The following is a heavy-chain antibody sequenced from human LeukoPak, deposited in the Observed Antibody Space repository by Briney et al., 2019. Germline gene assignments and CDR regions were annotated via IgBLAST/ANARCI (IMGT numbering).Heavy chain of an antibody. V-gene: IGHV1-69*06. CDR2: IIPMLGTA. CDR3: ARTGRDTSSSNPFDL. J-gene: IGHJ4*02. D-gene: IGHD6-13*01. Sequence: SVKVSCKTSDDTFSTSAISWVRQAAGQRLEWMGRIIPMLGTASNAEKFYGRVTITADKSTSTTYLELNSLRSDDTAVYYCARTGRDTSSSNPFDLWGQGTRVTVSS. CDR1: DDTFSTSA.